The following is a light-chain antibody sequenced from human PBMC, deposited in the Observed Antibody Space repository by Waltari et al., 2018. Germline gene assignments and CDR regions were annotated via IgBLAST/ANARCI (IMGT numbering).Light chain of an antibody. CDR1: QDVEFY. CDR3: QQYDIYPWT. Sequence: TQSPSSLSASVGDTVTITCRASQDVEFYVAWFQQKPGEAPKSLIYAASLLHSGVPSKFSGSGYGTYFTLTINSLQVDDFATYFCQQYDIYPWTFGQGTTV. J-gene: IGKJ1*01. V-gene: IGKV1-16*02. CDR2: AAS.